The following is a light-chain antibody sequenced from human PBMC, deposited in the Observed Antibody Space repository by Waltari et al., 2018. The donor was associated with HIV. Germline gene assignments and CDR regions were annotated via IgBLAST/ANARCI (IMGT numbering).Light chain of an antibody. CDR2: KDT. J-gene: IGLJ3*02. CDR1: IFPKQY. V-gene: IGLV3-25*03. CDR3: QSADSNYPYFLG. Sequence: SYELTQPPSVSVSPGQTAMITCSADIFPKQYAYWYQQRPGQAPVLVRYKDTERPSGIPERFSGSSSGTTVTLTISGVRAEDEADYYCQSADSNYPYFLGFGGGTKLTVL.